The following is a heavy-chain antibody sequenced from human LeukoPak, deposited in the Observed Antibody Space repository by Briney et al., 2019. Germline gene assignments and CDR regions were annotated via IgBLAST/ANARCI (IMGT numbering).Heavy chain of an antibody. V-gene: IGHV3-30*02. CDR1: GFTFSSYG. J-gene: IGHJ4*02. Sequence: SGGSLRLSCAASGFTFSSYGMHWVRQAPGKGLEWVAFIRYDGSNKYYADSVKGRFTISRDNSKNTLYLQMNSLRAEDTAVYYCAKDQTFRGSGHYTYFDYWGQGALVTVSS. CDR2: IRYDGSNK. D-gene: IGHD2-15*01. CDR3: AKDQTFRGSGHYTYFDY.